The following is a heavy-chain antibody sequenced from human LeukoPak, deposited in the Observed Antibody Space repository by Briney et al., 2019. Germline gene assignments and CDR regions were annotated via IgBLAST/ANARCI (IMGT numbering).Heavy chain of an antibody. CDR3: ARDGRQNNWFDP. V-gene: IGHV4-4*07. Sequence: SETLSLTCTVSGVSISGYFWTWIRQPAGKGLEWIGRIYTSGYTNYNPSLKSRVTMSVDASKNQFSLKLSSVTAADTAVYYCARDGRQNNWFDPWGQGTLVTVSS. D-gene: IGHD3/OR15-3a*01. CDR1: GVSISGYF. CDR2: IYTSGYT. J-gene: IGHJ5*02.